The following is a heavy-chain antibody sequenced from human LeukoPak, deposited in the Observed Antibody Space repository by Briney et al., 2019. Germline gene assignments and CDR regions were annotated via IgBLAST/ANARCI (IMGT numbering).Heavy chain of an antibody. V-gene: IGHV5-10-1*01. CDR2: IEPSDYCT. J-gene: IGHJ5*02. Sequence: GESLKISCKGSGYSFNSYWISLVRQMPGKGLEWRGRIEPSDYCTNYSPSFQGHVTISDDKSISTAYLQWSSLKASDTAMYYCARQFAAGTGWFHPWGQGTLVSVSS. CDR3: ARQFAAGTGWFHP. D-gene: IGHD6-13*01. CDR1: GYSFNSYW.